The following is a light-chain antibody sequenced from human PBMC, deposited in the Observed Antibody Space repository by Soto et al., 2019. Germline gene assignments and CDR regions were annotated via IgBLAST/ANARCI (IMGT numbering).Light chain of an antibody. CDR3: SSYTGTTSLEV. CDR1: SSDVGGYNY. CDR2: EVS. J-gene: IGLJ1*01. Sequence: QSALTQPASVSGSPGQSITISCTGTSSDVGGYNYVSWYQQLPGNAPKLMIYEVSNRPSGVSNRFSGSKSGNTASLTISGLQADDEADYYCSSYTGTTSLEVFGTGTKVTVL. V-gene: IGLV2-14*01.